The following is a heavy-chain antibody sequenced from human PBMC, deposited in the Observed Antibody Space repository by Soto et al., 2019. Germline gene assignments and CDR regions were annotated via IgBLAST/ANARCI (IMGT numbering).Heavy chain of an antibody. V-gene: IGHV3-21*01. CDR3: AREVPTEMRGYDFWSGYYTGTYYYYYMDV. CDR1: GFTFSSYS. D-gene: IGHD3-3*01. J-gene: IGHJ6*03. CDR2: ISSSSSYI. Sequence: GGSLRLSCAASGFTFSSYSMNWVRQAPGKGLEWVSSISSSSSYIYYADSVKGRFTISRDNAKNSLYLQMNSLRAEDTAVYYCAREVPTEMRGYDFWSGYYTGTYYYYYMDVWGKGTTVTVSS.